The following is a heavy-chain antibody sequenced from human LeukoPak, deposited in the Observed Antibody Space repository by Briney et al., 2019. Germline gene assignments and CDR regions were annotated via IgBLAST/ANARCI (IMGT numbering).Heavy chain of an antibody. CDR1: GGFISGYY. D-gene: IGHD6-13*01. V-gene: IGHV4-59*08. CDR2: ITHTGST. J-gene: IGHJ4*02. CDR3: ARHEDPYSSSWYSSYYFDY. Sequence: SETLSLTCTVSGGFISGYYWSWIRQPPGKGLEWIGYITHTGSTDYNPSLKNRVTISVDTSKNHLSLKVISVTAADTAIYYRARHEDPYSSSWYSSYYFDYWGQGTLVTVSS.